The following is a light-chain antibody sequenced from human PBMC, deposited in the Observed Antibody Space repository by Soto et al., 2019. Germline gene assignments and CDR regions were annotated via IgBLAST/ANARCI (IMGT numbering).Light chain of an antibody. CDR1: TSDVGGYNY. Sequence: QSVLTQPPSGSGLLEQGVTITCTGTTSDVGGYNYFSWYHHHPGKAPKLMIDEVSKRPSGVPDRFSGSKSGNTASLTVSGLQAEDEADYYCSSYAGSNNLVFGGGTKLTVL. CDR2: EVS. CDR3: SSYAGSNNLV. J-gene: IGLJ2*01. V-gene: IGLV2-8*01.